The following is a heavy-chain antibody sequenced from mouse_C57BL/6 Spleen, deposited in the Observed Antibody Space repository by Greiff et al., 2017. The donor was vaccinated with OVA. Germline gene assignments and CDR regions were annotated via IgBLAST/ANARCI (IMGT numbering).Heavy chain of an antibody. CDR1: GYTFTSYW. CDR3: AIHAHYYAMDY. V-gene: IGHV1-74*01. CDR2: IHPSDSDT. Sequence: QVHVKQPGAELVKPGASVKVSCKASGYTFTSYWMHWVKQRPGQGLEWIGRIHPSDSDTNYNQKFKGKATLTVDKSSSTAYMQLSSLTSEDSAVYYCAIHAHYYAMDYWGQGTSVTVSS. J-gene: IGHJ4*01.